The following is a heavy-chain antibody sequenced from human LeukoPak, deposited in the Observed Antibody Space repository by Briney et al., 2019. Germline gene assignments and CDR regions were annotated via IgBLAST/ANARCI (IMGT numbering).Heavy chain of an antibody. CDR3: AKDISEKGVGLPDY. V-gene: IGHV3-43*01. Sequence: PGGSLRLSCAASGFTFSDYYMSWIRQAPGKGLEWVSLISGDGGTTYYADSVKGRFTISRDNSKKSLYLQMNSLRTEDTALYYCAKDISEKGVGLPDYWGQGTLVTVPS. D-gene: IGHD1-26*01. CDR1: GFTFSDYY. J-gene: IGHJ4*02. CDR2: ISGDGGTT.